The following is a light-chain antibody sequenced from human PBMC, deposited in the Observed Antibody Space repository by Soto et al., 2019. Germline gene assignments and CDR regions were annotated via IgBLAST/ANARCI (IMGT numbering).Light chain of an antibody. CDR1: QDIRND. CDR3: LQDFNYPRT. CDR2: AAS. V-gene: IGKV1-6*01. J-gene: IGKJ1*01. Sequence: AIQMTQSPSSLSASIGDRVTISCRASQDIRNDLGWYQHKPGKAPKLLIYAASSLQSGVPSRFSVSKSGTDFTLTISSLQPEDFATYYCLQDFNYPRTFGQGTKGKIK.